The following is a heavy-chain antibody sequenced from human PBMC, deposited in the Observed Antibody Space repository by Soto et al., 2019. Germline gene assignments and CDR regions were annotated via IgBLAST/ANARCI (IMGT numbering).Heavy chain of an antibody. D-gene: IGHD4-17*01. CDR3: ARVAPRVIDYGDDDYLDY. V-gene: IGHV1-46*01. CDR2: INPSGGST. CDR1: GYTFTSYY. Sequence: GASVKVSCKASGYTFTSYYMHWVRQAPGQGLEWMGIINPSGGSTSYAQKFQGRVTMTRDTSTSTVYMELSSLRSEDTAVYYCARVAPRVIDYGDDDYLDYWGQGTLVTVSS. J-gene: IGHJ4*02.